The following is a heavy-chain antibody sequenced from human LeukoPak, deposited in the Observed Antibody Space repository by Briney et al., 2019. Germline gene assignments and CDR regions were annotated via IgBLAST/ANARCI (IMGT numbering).Heavy chain of an antibody. V-gene: IGHV1-2*02. CDR1: GGTFSSYA. CDR3: AKPLRGYSYGYNY. D-gene: IGHD5-18*01. CDR2: INPNSGGT. J-gene: IGHJ4*02. Sequence: ASVKVSCKASGGTFSSYAISWVRQAPGQGLEWMGWINPNSGGTNYAQKFQGRVTMTRDTSISTAYMELSRLRSDDTAVYYCAKPLRGYSYGYNYWGQGTLVTVSS.